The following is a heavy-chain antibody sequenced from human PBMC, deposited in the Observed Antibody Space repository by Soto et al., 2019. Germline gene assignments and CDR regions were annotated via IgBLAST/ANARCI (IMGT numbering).Heavy chain of an antibody. CDR3: ARVGYYYDSSGYYSTPRGVAFDI. V-gene: IGHV4-61*01. CDR2: IYYSGST. CDR1: GGSVSSGSYY. D-gene: IGHD3-22*01. Sequence: SETLSLTCTVSGGSVSSGSYYWSWIRQPPGKGLEWMGYIYYSGSTNYNPSLKSRVTISVDTSKNQFSLKLSSVTAADTAVYYCARVGYYYDSSGYYSTPRGVAFDIWGQGTMVPVSS. J-gene: IGHJ3*02.